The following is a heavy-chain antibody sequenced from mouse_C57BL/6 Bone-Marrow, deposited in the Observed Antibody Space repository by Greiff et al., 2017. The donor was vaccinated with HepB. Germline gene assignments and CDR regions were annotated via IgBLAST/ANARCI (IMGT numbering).Heavy chain of an antibody. Sequence: QVQLQQPGAELVKPGASVKMSCKASGYTFTSYWITWVKQRPGQGLEWIGDIYPGSGSTNYNEKFKSKATLTVDTSSSTAYMQLSSLTSEDSAVYYCARNYGSSLPYAMDDWGQGTSVTVSS. J-gene: IGHJ4*01. CDR1: GYTFTSYW. V-gene: IGHV1-55*01. CDR2: IYPGSGST. CDR3: ARNYGSSLPYAMDD. D-gene: IGHD1-1*01.